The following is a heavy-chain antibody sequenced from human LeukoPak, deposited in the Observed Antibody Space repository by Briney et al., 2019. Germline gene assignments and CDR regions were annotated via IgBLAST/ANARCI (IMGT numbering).Heavy chain of an antibody. CDR3: VRATEGGAMDV. J-gene: IGHJ6*02. Sequence: GGSLRLPCEASGFRFSDYYMTWIRQTPGRGLEWVSYISNGGDSTSYADSLEGRFTISRDNAKNSLYLRMNSLRAEDTAMYYCVRATEGGAMDVWGQGTTVTVSS. CDR1: GFRFSDYY. CDR2: ISNGGDST. V-gene: IGHV3-11*05. D-gene: IGHD2-21*02.